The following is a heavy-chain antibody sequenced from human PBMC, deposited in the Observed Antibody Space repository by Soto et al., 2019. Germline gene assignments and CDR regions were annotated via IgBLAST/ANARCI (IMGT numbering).Heavy chain of an antibody. CDR3: ARGYCTNGVCWGGYYGMDV. CDR2: IGTAGDT. Sequence: EVQLVESGGGLVQPGGSLRLSCAASGFTFSSYDMHWVRQATGKGLEWVSAIGTAGDTYYPGSVKGRSTISRENAKNSLYLQMNSLRAGDTAVYYCARGYCTNGVCWGGYYGMDVWGQGTTVTVSS. V-gene: IGHV3-13*01. CDR1: GFTFSSYD. D-gene: IGHD2-8*01. J-gene: IGHJ6*02.